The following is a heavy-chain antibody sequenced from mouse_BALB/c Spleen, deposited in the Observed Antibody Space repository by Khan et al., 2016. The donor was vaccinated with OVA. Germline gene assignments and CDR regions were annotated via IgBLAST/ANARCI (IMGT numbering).Heavy chain of an antibody. CDR3: TRLAYYYDSEGFAY. D-gene: IGHD1-1*01. V-gene: IGHV5-6*01. CDR2: VSTGGGYT. Sequence: EVELVESGGDLVKPGGSLKLSCAASGFTFSTYGMSWVRQTPDKRLEWVATVSTGGGYTYYPDSVMGRFTISRDNAQNTLYLQMSGLQSEDTAIFYCTRLAYYYDSEGFAYWGQGTLVTVSA. CDR1: GFTFSTYG. J-gene: IGHJ3*01.